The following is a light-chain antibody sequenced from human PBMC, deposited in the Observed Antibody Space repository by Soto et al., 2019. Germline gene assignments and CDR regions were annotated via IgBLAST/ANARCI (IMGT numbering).Light chain of an antibody. CDR1: RSDVGGYNY. V-gene: IGLV2-11*01. CDR2: DVS. CDR3: CSYAGSYTWV. J-gene: IGLJ1*01. Sequence: QSVLTQPRSVPGSPGQSVTISCAGTRSDVGGYNYVSWYQQYPGKAPTLMIYDVSKRPSGVPDRFSGSKSGNTASLTISGLQAEDEADYYCCSYAGSYTWVFGTGT.